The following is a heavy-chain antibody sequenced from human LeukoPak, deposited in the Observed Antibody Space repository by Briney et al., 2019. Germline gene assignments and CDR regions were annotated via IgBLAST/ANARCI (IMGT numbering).Heavy chain of an antibody. V-gene: IGHV3-23*01. J-gene: IGHJ4*02. Sequence: PGGSLRLSCAASGFTLTSYAMTWVRQAPGKGLEWVSAITVSGDSTYYADSVKGRFTISRDNSKNTLYLQMNSLRAEDTAVYYCAKDKAGSGSYYNYDGIDYWGQGTLVTVSS. CDR3: AKDKAGSGSYYNYDGIDY. CDR2: ITVSGDST. CDR1: GFTLTSYA. D-gene: IGHD3-10*01.